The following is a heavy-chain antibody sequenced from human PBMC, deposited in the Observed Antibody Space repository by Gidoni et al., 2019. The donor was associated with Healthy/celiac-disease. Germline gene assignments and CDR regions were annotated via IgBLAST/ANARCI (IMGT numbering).Heavy chain of an antibody. Sequence: LEWMGWINAGNGNTKYSQKFQGRVTITRETSASTAYMELSSLRSEDTAVYYCARGGVLRFLEWLSDFDYWGQGTLVTVSS. D-gene: IGHD3-3*01. V-gene: IGHV1-3*01. CDR2: INAGNGNT. CDR3: ARGGVLRFLEWLSDFDY. J-gene: IGHJ4*02.